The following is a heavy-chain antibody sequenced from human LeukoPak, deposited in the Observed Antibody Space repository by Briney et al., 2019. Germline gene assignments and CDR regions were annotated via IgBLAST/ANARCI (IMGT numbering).Heavy chain of an antibody. V-gene: IGHV3-23*01. J-gene: IGHJ6*02. Sequence: PGGSLRLSCAASGFTFSDYALGWVRQAPGRGLEWVATLSGSGAGTYYSDSVQGRFTISRDNSKNTLYLQMNSLRAEDTAVYYCARVNGGPYYDILTGYPYYYYGMDVWGQGTTVTVSS. CDR1: GFTFSDYA. D-gene: IGHD3-9*01. CDR2: LSGSGAGT. CDR3: ARVNGGPYYDILTGYPYYYYGMDV.